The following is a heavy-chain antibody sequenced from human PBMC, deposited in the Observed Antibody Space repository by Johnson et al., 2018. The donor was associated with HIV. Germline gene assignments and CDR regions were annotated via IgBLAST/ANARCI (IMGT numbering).Heavy chain of an antibody. Sequence: QVQLVESGGGVVQPGRSLRLSCAASGFSFSTYAMHWVRQAPGKGLEWLIVISYDGSNTYYADSVKGRFTISRDNSKNTLYLQMNSLRAEDTAVYYCAKGPQGIATPDACDIWGQGTMVTVSS. CDR2: ISYDGSNT. CDR3: AKGPQGIATPDACDI. V-gene: IGHV3-30*04. J-gene: IGHJ3*02. CDR1: GFSFSTYA. D-gene: IGHD2-21*01.